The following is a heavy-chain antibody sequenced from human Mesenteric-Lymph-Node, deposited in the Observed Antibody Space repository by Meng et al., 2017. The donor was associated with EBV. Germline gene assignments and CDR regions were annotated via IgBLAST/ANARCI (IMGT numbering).Heavy chain of an antibody. CDR3: ARNSSVRGDDAFDI. CDR2: IHYSGST. D-gene: IGHD3-10*01. J-gene: IGHJ3*02. V-gene: IGHV4-61*01. Sequence: QVALHVSGPGLVKPSETLSLKCTVSGDSVSSDNYYWSWIRQPPGKGLEWIGYIHYSGSTNYNPSLKSRVTISVDSSKNQFSLKLSPVTAADTAVYYCARNSSVRGDDAFDIWGQGTMVTVSS. CDR1: GDSVSSDNYY.